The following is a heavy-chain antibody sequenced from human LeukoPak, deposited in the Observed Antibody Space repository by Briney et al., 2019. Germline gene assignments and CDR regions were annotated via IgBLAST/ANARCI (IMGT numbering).Heavy chain of an antibody. J-gene: IGHJ5*02. CDR2: INHSGST. Sequence: SETLSLTCAVYGGSFSGYYWSWIRQPPGKGLEWIGEINHSGSTNYNPSLKSRVTISVDTSKNLFSLKLSSVTAADTAVYYCARARRWNAAVEGWWFDPWGQGTLVTVSS. CDR1: GGSFSGYY. D-gene: IGHD1-1*01. CDR3: ARARRWNAAVEGWWFDP. V-gene: IGHV4-34*01.